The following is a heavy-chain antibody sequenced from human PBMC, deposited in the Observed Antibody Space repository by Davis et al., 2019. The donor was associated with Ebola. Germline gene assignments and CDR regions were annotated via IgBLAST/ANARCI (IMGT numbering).Heavy chain of an antibody. Sequence: ASAMITCKASADTFTSCGISWVRQAPGQGLEWMGWISAYNGNTNYAQKFQGRVTITADKSTSTAYMELSSLRSEDTAVYYCARELEMATINWYFDLWGRGTLVTVSS. D-gene: IGHD5-24*01. J-gene: IGHJ2*01. CDR2: ISAYNGNT. CDR1: ADTFTSCG. V-gene: IGHV1-18*01. CDR3: ARELEMATINWYFDL.